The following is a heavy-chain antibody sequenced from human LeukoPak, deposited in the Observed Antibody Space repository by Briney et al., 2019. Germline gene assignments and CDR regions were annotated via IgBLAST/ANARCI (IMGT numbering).Heavy chain of an antibody. Sequence: QPGGSLRLSCAASGFTFSSYEMNWVRQAPGKGLEWVSYISSSGSTIYYADSVKGRFTISRDNSKNTLYLQMNSLRAEDTAVYYCAKTPIGGELPQHDLDYWGQGTLVTVSS. CDR2: ISSSGSTI. D-gene: IGHD1-26*01. J-gene: IGHJ4*02. V-gene: IGHV3-48*03. CDR3: AKTPIGGELPQHDLDY. CDR1: GFTFSSYE.